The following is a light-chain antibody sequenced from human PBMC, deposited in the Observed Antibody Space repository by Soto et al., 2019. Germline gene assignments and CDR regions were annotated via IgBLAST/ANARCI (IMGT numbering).Light chain of an antibody. CDR3: KSYAGSNTYV. CDR2: VNS. J-gene: IGLJ1*01. CDR1: SSNIGSNY. Sequence: QSVLTQPPSASGTPGQRVTISCSGSSSNIGSNYVYWYQQLPGTAPKLLIFVNSQRPSGVPDRFSGSKSGTSASLAISGIRSEDEADYFCKSYAGSNTYVFGSGTRSPS. V-gene: IGLV1-47*02.